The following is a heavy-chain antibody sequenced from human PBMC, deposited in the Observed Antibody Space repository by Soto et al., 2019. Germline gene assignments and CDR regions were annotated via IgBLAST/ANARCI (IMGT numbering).Heavy chain of an antibody. J-gene: IGHJ5*02. V-gene: IGHV1-46*01. CDR1: GYTFTSYY. CDR2: INPSGGST. CDR3: ARAIGYCSSTRCYPLGKEGRNWFDP. D-gene: IGHD2-2*01. Sequence: QVQLVQSGAEVKKPGASVKVSCKASGYTFTSYYMHWVRQAPGQGLEWMGIINPSGGSTSYAQKFQGRVTMTRDTYTSTVYMELSSLRSEDTAVYYCARAIGYCSSTRCYPLGKEGRNWFDPWGQGTLVTVSS.